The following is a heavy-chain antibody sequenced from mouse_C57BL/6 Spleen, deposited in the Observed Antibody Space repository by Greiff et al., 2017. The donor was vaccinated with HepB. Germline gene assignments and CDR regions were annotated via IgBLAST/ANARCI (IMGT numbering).Heavy chain of an antibody. J-gene: IGHJ2*01. CDR3: TREDYYYGYYFDY. CDR1: GYTFTSYW. CDR2: IYPGNSDT. V-gene: IGHV1-5*01. D-gene: IGHD1-1*01. Sequence: EVQRVESGTVLARPGASVKMSCKTSGYTFTSYWMHWVKQRPGQGLEWIGAIYPGNSDTSYNQKFKGKAKLTAVTSASTAYMELSSLTNEDSAVYYCTREDYYYGYYFDYWGQGTTLTVSS.